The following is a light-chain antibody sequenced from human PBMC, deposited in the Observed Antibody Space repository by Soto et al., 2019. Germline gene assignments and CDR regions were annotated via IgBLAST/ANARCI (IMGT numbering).Light chain of an antibody. J-gene: IGLJ3*02. Sequence: QSALTQPASVSGSPGQSISISCTGTSRDVGGYNYVSWYQQHPGKAPKLLIYEVTNRPSGVSNRFSGSKSANTASLTISGLEADDEDYYCCYSYTNHNTPVFGGGTKLTVL. CDR2: EVT. V-gene: IGLV2-14*01. CDR1: SRDVGGYNY. CDR3: YSYTNHNTPV.